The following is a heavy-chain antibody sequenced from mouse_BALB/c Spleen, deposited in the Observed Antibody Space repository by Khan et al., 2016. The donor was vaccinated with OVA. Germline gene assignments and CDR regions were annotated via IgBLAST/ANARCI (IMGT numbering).Heavy chain of an antibody. CDR1: GFTFSNYA. CDR3: ARELLTTVVATPFAY. Sequence: EVMLVESGGGLVKPGGSLKLSCAASGFTFSNYAMSWVRQTPEKRLEWVATISSGGGYTFYPHSVQGRFTISRDNAKNTLYLQMSSLRSEDTAIYYCARELLTTVVATPFAYWGQGTLVTVSA. D-gene: IGHD1-1*01. CDR2: ISSGGGYT. J-gene: IGHJ3*01. V-gene: IGHV5-9-1*01.